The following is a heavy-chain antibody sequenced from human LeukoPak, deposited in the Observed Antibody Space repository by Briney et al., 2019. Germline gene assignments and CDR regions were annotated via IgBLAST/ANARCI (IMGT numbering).Heavy chain of an antibody. J-gene: IGHJ4*02. CDR2: LTSGGDYI. Sequence: GGSLRLSCAASGFTFKTFNMNLVRPAPGEGLGWGSSLTSGGDYIYSEDSVKGRFTTSRDNAKNSLSLQLNSLRVEDTAVYYCARGHYDVLAATYKWTPDYWGQGTLVTVSS. V-gene: IGHV3-21*01. CDR1: GFTFKTFN. CDR3: ARGHYDVLAATYKWTPDY. D-gene: IGHD3-9*01.